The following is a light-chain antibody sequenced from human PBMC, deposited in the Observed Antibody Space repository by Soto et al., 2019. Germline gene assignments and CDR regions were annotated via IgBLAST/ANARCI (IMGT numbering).Light chain of an antibody. CDR2: GAS. CDR1: QRVSSN. Sequence: EIVMTQSPATLSVSPGESATLSCRASQRVSSNLAWYQQKPGQAPRLLIYGASTRATGIPARLSGSGSGTEFTLTISSLQSEDFAVYYCQQYNNWPQLTFGGGTKVEIK. V-gene: IGKV3-15*01. CDR3: QQYNNWPQLT. J-gene: IGKJ4*01.